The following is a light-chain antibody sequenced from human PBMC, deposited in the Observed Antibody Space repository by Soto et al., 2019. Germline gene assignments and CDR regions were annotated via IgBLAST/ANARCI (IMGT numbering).Light chain of an antibody. CDR2: DVN. CDR1: SSDVGGYNF. J-gene: IGLJ7*01. V-gene: IGLV2-11*01. CDR3: CSYAGTYTWV. Sequence: QSALTQPRSVSGSPGQSVTISCTGTSSDVGGYNFVSWYQLHPGKAPKVMIYDVNKRPSGVPDRFSGSKSGNTASLTISGLQAEDEADYYCCSYAGTYTWVFGGGTQLTVL.